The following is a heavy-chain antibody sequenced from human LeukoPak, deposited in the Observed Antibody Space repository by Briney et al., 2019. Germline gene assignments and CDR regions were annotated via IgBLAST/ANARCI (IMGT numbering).Heavy chain of an antibody. J-gene: IGHJ4*02. Sequence: ASVKVSCKASGYTFTSYDINLVRQATGQGLEWMGWMNPNSGNTGYVQKFQGRVTMTRNTSISTAYMELSSLRSEDTAVYYCGRGRGNGRPENYFDYWGQGTLVTVSS. CDR3: GRGRGNGRPENYFDY. CDR1: GYTFTSYD. D-gene: IGHD2-8*01. CDR2: MNPNSGNT. V-gene: IGHV1-8*01.